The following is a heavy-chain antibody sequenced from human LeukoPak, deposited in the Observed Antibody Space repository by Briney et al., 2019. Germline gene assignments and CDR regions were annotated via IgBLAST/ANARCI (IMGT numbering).Heavy chain of an antibody. CDR3: ARFDYYDFWSGSEGSYYYYMDV. J-gene: IGHJ6*03. CDR2: IGAYNGNT. V-gene: IGHV1-18*01. D-gene: IGHD3-3*01. Sequence: ASVKVSCKASGYTFTSYGISWVRQAPGQGLEWMGWIGAYNGNTNYAQKLQGRVTMTTDTSTSTAYMELRSLRSDDTAVYYCARFDYYDFWSGSEGSYYYYMDVWGKGTTVTVSS. CDR1: GYTFTSYG.